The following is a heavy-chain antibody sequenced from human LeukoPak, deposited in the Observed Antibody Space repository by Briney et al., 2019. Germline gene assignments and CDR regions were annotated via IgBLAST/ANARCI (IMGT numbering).Heavy chain of an antibody. CDR3: ARDLGQFIGRSLNYYYYMDV. CDR1: GFTFSAYY. V-gene: IGHV3-11*01. CDR2: ISSSVNTI. Sequence: GGSLRLSCAASGFTFSAYYMNWIRQAPGKGLDWDAYISSSVNTIFYAGSVKGRFTISRDNAKNSLYLQMNSLRAEDTAVYYCARDLGQFIGRSLNYYYYMDVWGKGTTVTVSS. D-gene: IGHD1-26*01. J-gene: IGHJ6*03.